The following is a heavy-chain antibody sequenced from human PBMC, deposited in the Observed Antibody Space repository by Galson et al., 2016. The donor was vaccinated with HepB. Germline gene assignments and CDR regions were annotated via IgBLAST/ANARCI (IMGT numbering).Heavy chain of an antibody. D-gene: IGHD2-21*02. Sequence: SLRLSCAAAGYTFSNYAMSWVRQAPGKGLEWVSGISGSGSSTYYADSAKGRFTISRDKSEKTLELQMNSLRSEDTAVYYCAIPPWAYPGGDCSLKFGALDIWGQGTTVTVSS. CDR3: AIPPWAYPGGDCSLKFGALDI. J-gene: IGHJ3*02. CDR2: ISGSGSST. V-gene: IGHV3-23*01. CDR1: GYTFSNYA.